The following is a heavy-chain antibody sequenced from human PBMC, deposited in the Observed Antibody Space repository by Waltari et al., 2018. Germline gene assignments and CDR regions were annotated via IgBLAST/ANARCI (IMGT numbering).Heavy chain of an antibody. J-gene: IGHJ4*02. D-gene: IGHD2-15*01. Sequence: EVQLLESGGGLEQPGGSLRLSCAVPGFWSSSYAVTWVRQAPGKGLEWVSFISSGGSRTSYGDSVKGRFTISRDISKNTLYLQMDSLRADDTAVYFCAKCTGGSCYGIDYWGQGILVTVSS. CDR2: ISSGGSRT. CDR1: GFWSSSYA. V-gene: IGHV3-23*03. CDR3: AKCTGGSCYGIDY.